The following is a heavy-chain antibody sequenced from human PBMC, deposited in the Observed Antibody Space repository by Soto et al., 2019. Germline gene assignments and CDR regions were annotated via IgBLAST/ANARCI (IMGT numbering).Heavy chain of an antibody. Sequence: ESGGGVVQPGRSLRLSCAASGFTFSDFAMHWVRQAPGKGLEWVAVIWYDGSNQEYADSVKGRFTISRDNSKNTLYLQMNSLRDEDTAAYHCAKAGAYCSGGSCYGHNWLDPWGQGTLVTVSS. CDR2: IWYDGSNQ. CDR1: GFTFSDFA. D-gene: IGHD2-15*01. J-gene: IGHJ5*02. CDR3: AKAGAYCSGGSCYGHNWLDP. V-gene: IGHV3-33*06.